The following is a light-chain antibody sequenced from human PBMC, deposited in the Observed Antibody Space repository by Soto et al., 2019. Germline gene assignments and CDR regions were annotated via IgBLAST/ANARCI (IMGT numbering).Light chain of an antibody. V-gene: IGLV2-23*01. J-gene: IGLJ2*01. CDR2: EDN. CDR1: SGDVGTHNL. CDR3: CSYAGRNTVL. Sequence: QSALTQPASASGSPGQSITISCTGTSGDVGTHNLVSWYQQHPAKAPKLMIYEDNKPPSGVSNRSSGSKSGYTASLTISGLQADDEAVYHCCSYAGRNTVLFGGGTKLTVL.